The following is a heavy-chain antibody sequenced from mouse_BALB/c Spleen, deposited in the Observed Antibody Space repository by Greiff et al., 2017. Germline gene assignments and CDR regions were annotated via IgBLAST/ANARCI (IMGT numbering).Heavy chain of an antibody. CDR3: ARNGAYYGKWVDY. CDR1: GYTFTSYW. D-gene: IGHD2-10*01. Sequence: QVHVKQSGAELARPGASVKLSCKASGYTFTSYWMQWVKQRPGQGLEWIGAIYPGDGDTRYTQKFKGKATLTADKSSSTAYMQLSSLASEDSAVYYCARNGAYYGKWVDYWGQGTSVTVSS. V-gene: IGHV1-87*01. J-gene: IGHJ4*01. CDR2: IYPGDGDT.